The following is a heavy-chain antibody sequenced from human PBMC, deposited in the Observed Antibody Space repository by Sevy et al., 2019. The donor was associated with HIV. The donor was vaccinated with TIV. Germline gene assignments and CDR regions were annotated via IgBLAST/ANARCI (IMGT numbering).Heavy chain of an antibody. V-gene: IGHV3-30-3*01. Sequence: GGSLRLSCAASGFTFSSYAMHWVRQAPGKGLEWVAVISYDGSNKYYADSVKGRFTISRDNSKNTLYLQMNSLRAEDTAVYYCTTDFAYDYVWGSYRYSPPLEDVWGKGTTVTVSS. CDR1: GFTFSSYA. J-gene: IGHJ6*04. D-gene: IGHD3-16*02. CDR2: ISYDGSNK. CDR3: TTDFAYDYVWGSYRYSPPLEDV.